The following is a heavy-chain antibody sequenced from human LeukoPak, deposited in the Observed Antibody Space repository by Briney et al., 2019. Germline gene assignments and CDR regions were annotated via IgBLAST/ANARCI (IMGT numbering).Heavy chain of an antibody. J-gene: IGHJ5*02. V-gene: IGHV3-11*04. Sequence: GGSLRLSCAASGFTFSDYYMSWIRQAPGKGLEWVSYISSSGSTIYYADSVKGRFTISRDNAKNSLYLQMNSLRAEDTAVYYCAREVGYCSGGSCINWFDPWGQGTLVTVSS. D-gene: IGHD2-15*01. CDR3: AREVGYCSGGSCINWFDP. CDR1: GFTFSDYY. CDR2: ISSSGSTI.